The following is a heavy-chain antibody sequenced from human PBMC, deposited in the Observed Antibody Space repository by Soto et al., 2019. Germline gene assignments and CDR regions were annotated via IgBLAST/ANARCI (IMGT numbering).Heavy chain of an antibody. CDR1: GFTFSTYS. Sequence: PGGSLRLSCAASGFTFSTYSVNWVRQAPGKGLEWVSSISSSSTIYYADSVKGRFTISRDNVQNSLYLQMHSLRAEDTAVYYCARERGSGWTFDYWGRGTLVTVSS. CDR3: ARERGSGWTFDY. V-gene: IGHV3-48*01. J-gene: IGHJ4*02. D-gene: IGHD6-19*01. CDR2: ISSSSTI.